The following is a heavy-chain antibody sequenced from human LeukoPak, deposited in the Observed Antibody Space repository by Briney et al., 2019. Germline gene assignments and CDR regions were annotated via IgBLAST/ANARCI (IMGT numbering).Heavy chain of an antibody. CDR3: ARFSRKSSGYYYFDY. CDR1: GGSFSSYY. J-gene: IGHJ4*02. CDR2: ISSSSSYI. Sequence: ETLSLTCAVYGGSFSSYYWGWIRQPPGKGLEWVSSISSSSSYIYYADSVKGRFTISRDNAKNSLYLQMNSLRAEDTAVYYCARFSRKSSGYYYFDYWGQGTLVTVSS. D-gene: IGHD3-22*01. V-gene: IGHV3-21*01.